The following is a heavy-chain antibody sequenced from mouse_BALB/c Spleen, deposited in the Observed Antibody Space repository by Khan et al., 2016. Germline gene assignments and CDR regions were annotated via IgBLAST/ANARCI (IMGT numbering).Heavy chain of an antibody. D-gene: IGHD2-4*01. CDR1: GFSLTGFS. Sequence: VKLEESGPGLVAPSQSLSITCTVSGFSLTGFSVNWVRQPPGKALEWLGMIWGDGSTDYNSALKSRLSFNRDDYKSQVFLKMNSMQTDDTARYFCASYYDYDGGFAYWGQGTLVTVSA. CDR2: IWGDGST. V-gene: IGHV2-6-7*01. J-gene: IGHJ3*01. CDR3: ASYYDYDGGFAY.